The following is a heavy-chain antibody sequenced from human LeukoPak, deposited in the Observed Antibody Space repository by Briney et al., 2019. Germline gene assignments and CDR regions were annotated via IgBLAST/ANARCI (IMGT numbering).Heavy chain of an antibody. J-gene: IGHJ6*02. D-gene: IGHD3-3*01. CDR1: GFTVSSYA. V-gene: IGHV3-30-3*01. CDR3: ARGKVDVAFWSGYYIPQDYYYGMDV. Sequence: GGSLRLSCAASGFTVSSYAMHWVRQAPGKGLEWVAVISYDGSNKYYADSVKGRFTISRDNSKNTLYLQMNSLRAEDTAVYYCARGKVDVAFWSGYYIPQDYYYGMDVWGQGTTVTVSS. CDR2: ISYDGSNK.